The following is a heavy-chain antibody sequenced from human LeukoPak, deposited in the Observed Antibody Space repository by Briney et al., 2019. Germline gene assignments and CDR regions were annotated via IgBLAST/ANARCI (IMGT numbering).Heavy chain of an antibody. CDR1: GFTFNSYA. Sequence: GGSLRLSCAASGFTFNSYAMYWVRQAPGKGLEWVSGIFGSGGSSHYADSVKGRFTISRDNSKNTVYLQMNSLGPEDTAVYYCAKTTTGYSSGRYPGWPVDYWGQGTLVTVSS. CDR2: IFGSGGSS. CDR3: AKTTTGYSSGRYPGWPVDY. J-gene: IGHJ4*02. V-gene: IGHV3-23*01. D-gene: IGHD6-19*01.